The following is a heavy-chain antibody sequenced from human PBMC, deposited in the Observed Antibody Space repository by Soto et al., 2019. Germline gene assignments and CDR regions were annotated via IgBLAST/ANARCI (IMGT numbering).Heavy chain of an antibody. CDR1: GDTFNFYS. Sequence: QVQLVQSGAEVKRPGSSVKVSCKASGDTFNFYSINWVRQAPGLGLEWMGRVNPIVSMSNYAQKFQGRVAMTADKATRTANKQLSSQRSEDTAIYYCAGSYGSGYRAFDYWGQGALVTVSS. D-gene: IGHD3-10*01. CDR2: VNPIVSMS. J-gene: IGHJ4*02. V-gene: IGHV1-69*02. CDR3: AGSYGSGYRAFDY.